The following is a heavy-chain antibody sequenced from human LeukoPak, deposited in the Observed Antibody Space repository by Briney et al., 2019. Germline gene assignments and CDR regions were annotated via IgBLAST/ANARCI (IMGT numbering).Heavy chain of an antibody. CDR3: ARDSLESRHDFWSGYYRRYYYGMDV. CDR2: KKQGGSQQ. D-gene: IGHD3-3*01. CDR1: GFTFSSYL. J-gene: IGHJ6*02. V-gene: IGHV3-7*01. Sequence: PGGSLRLSCAASGFTFSSYLVRWVRHARGRGLEWGGNKKQGGSQQYYVDSVKCQLTISRDNAKKSLYLQMNSLRAEDTAVYYGARDSLESRHDFWSGYYRRYYYGMDVWGQGTTVTVSS.